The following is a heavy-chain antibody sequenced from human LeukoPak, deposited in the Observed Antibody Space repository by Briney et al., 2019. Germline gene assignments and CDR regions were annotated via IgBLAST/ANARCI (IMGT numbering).Heavy chain of an antibody. Sequence: PSETLSLTCTVSGGSISSYYWSWIRQPPGKGLEWIGSFFLKGSTYYNPSLKSRVTISVDTSKNQFSLTLSSVTAADTAVYYCARVARCTSCFDIDYWGQGTLDTVSS. CDR1: GGSISSYY. CDR3: ARVARCTSCFDIDY. J-gene: IGHJ4*02. CDR2: FFLKGST. D-gene: IGHD2-2*01. V-gene: IGHV4-38-2*02.